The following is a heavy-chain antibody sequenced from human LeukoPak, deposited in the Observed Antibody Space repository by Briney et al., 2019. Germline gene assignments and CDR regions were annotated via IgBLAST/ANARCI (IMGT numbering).Heavy chain of an antibody. V-gene: IGHV3-30-3*01. J-gene: IGHJ5*02. Sequence: GWPLRLSCAASGFTFSSYAMHWVRQAPGKGLEWVAAISYDGSEDYYADSVKGRFTIPRDNSENTLYLQMNTPRAEDTAVYHCASTNYRGGTTGYNWFDPWGQGTLVTVSS. D-gene: IGHD1-14*01. CDR2: ISYDGSED. CDR1: GFTFSSYA. CDR3: ASTNYRGGTTGYNWFDP.